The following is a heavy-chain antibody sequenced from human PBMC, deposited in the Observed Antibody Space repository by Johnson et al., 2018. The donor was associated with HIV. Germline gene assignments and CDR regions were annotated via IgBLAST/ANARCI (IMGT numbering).Heavy chain of an antibody. CDR1: GFTVSSNY. CDR2: ISYAGSNK. Sequence: QVQLVESGGGVVRPGGSLRLSCAGSGFTVSSNYMSWVRQAPGKGLEWVAVISYAGSNKYYADSVKGRFTISRDNSKNTLYLQMNSLRAGDTAVYYCARASYVWGSYRYTGVCGAFDIWGQGTMVTVSS. CDR3: ARASYVWGSYRYTGVCGAFDI. J-gene: IGHJ3*02. D-gene: IGHD3-16*02. V-gene: IGHV3-30-3*01.